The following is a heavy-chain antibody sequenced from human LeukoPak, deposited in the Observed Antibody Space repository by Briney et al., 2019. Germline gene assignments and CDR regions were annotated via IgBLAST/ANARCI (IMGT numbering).Heavy chain of an antibody. V-gene: IGHV4-34*01. CDR2: INHSGST. J-gene: IGHJ4*02. D-gene: IGHD4-11*01. CDR3: ARGISQYSNYIDY. Sequence: PEILSLTCAVYGGSFSGYYWSWIRQPPGKGLEWIGEINHSGSTNYNPSLKSRVTISVDTSKNQFSLKLSSVTAADTAVYYCARGISQYSNYIDYWGQGTLVTVSS. CDR1: GGSFSGYY.